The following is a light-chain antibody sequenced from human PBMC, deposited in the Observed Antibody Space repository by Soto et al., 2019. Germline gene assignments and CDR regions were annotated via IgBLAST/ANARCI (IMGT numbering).Light chain of an antibody. CDR1: QSVGSE. CDR2: GAS. CDR3: QQCDKWPPYT. J-gene: IGKJ2*01. Sequence: EVVMTQSPATLSVSPGERATLSCRASQSVGSELAWYQHKPGQAPRLLIYGASTRSTGIPARFSGSGSGTDFTLPISSLQSEDVAVYYCQQCDKWPPYTFGLGTKLEIK. V-gene: IGKV3-15*01.